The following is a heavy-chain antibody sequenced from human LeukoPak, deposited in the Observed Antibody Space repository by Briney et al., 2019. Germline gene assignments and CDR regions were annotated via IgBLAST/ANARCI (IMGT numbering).Heavy chain of an antibody. J-gene: IGHJ4*02. CDR3: ARDRYYYGSGRGYFDY. CDR2: ISSSSSYI. Sequence: GGSLRLSXAASGFTFSSYSMNWVRQAPGKGMEWVSSISSSSSYIYYADSVKGRFTISRDNAKNSLYLQMNSLRAEDTAVYCCARDRYYYGSGRGYFDYWGQGTLVTVSS. V-gene: IGHV3-21*01. CDR1: GFTFSSYS. D-gene: IGHD3-10*01.